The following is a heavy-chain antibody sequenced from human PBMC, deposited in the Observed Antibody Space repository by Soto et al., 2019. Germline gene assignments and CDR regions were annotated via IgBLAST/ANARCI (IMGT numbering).Heavy chain of an antibody. J-gene: IGHJ5*02. Sequence: ASVKVSCKASGGTFSSYAISWVRQAPGQGLEWMGGIIPIFGTANYAQKFQGRVTITADESTSTAYMELSSLRSEDKAVYYCERSREVAPNCFDTWGQGTLVTVSS. CDR1: GGTFSSYA. D-gene: IGHD2-15*01. CDR3: ERSREVAPNCFDT. V-gene: IGHV1-69*13. CDR2: IIPIFGTA.